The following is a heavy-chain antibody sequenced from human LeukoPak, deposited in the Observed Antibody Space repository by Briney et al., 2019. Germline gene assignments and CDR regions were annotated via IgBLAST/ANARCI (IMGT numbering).Heavy chain of an antibody. D-gene: IGHD6-6*01. CDR3: ARASTSSSPFDY. V-gene: IGHV3-53*01. CDR2: IYSGGSA. CDR1: GFTVSSNY. Sequence: GGSLRLSCAASGFTVSSNYMSWVRQAPGKGLEWVSVIYSGGSAYYADSVKGRFTISRDNSKNTLYLQMNSLRAEDTAVYYCARASTSSSPFDYWGQGTLVTVSS. J-gene: IGHJ4*02.